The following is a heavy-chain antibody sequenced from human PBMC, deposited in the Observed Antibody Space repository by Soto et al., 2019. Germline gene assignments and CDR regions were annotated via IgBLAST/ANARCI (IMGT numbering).Heavy chain of an antibody. J-gene: IGHJ3*01. V-gene: IGHV3-23*01. D-gene: IGHD5-18*01. CDR3: AKDRGYNYGYDAFDF. CDR2: ISGSGGST. CDR1: GFTFSSYA. Sequence: RLSCAASGFTFSSYAMSWVRQPPGKGLEWVSAISGSGGSTYYADSVKGRFTISRDNSKNTLYLQVNSLRAEDTALYYCAKDRGYNYGYDAFDFWGQGTMVTVSS.